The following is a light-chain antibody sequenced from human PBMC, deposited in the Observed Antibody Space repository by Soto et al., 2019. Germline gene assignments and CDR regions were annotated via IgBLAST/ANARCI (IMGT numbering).Light chain of an antibody. V-gene: IGLV2-23*02. CDR1: SRDIGTSNL. CDR2: EVT. CDR3: CSYAGSSTFPYYV. Sequence: QSVLTQPASVSGSPGQSITISCTGTSRDIGTSNLVSWYQQYPGKAPKLLIFEVTKRPSGISDRFSGSKSGNTASLTISGLRPEDEADYYCCSYAGSSTFPYYVFGTGTKVTVL. J-gene: IGLJ1*01.